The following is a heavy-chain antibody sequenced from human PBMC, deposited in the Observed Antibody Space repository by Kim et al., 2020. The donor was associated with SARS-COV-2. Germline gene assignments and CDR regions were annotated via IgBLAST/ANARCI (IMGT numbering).Heavy chain of an antibody. Sequence: ETSYAQKFQGRVTMTEDTSTDTGYMELSSLRSEDTAVYYCATGPNWNYRRWGQGTLVTVSS. CDR2: ET. V-gene: IGHV1-24*01. D-gene: IGHD1-7*01. CDR3: ATGPNWNYRR. J-gene: IGHJ4*02.